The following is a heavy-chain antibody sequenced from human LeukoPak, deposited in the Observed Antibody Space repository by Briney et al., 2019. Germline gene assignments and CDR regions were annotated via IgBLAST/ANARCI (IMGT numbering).Heavy chain of an antibody. CDR3: ATLGEYYDSSGYYYN. CDR1: GVSFSGYY. D-gene: IGHD3-22*01. Sequence: SETLSLTCAVYGVSFSGYYWSWIRQPPGKGLEWIGEINHSGSTYYNPSLKSRVTISVDSSKNQFSLKLTSVTAADTAVYYCATLGEYYDSSGYYYNWGQGTLDTVSS. V-gene: IGHV4-34*01. CDR2: INHSGST. J-gene: IGHJ4*02.